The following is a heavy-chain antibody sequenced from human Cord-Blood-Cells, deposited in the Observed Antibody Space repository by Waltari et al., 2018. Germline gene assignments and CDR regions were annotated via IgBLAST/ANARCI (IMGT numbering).Heavy chain of an antibody. CDR2: IYTSGST. CDR3: ATNYGSGSYYNDY. Sequence: QVQLQESGPGLVKPSETLSLTCTVSGGSISSYYWSWIRQPAGKGLEWIGRIYTSGSTNYTPSLKSRVTMSVETSKNQFSLKLSSVTAADTAVYYCATNYGSGSYYNDYWGQGTLVTVSS. V-gene: IGHV4-4*07. CDR1: GGSISSYY. D-gene: IGHD3-10*01. J-gene: IGHJ4*02.